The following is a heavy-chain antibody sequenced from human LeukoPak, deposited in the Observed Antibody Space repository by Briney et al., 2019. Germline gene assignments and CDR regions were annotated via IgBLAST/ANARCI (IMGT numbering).Heavy chain of an antibody. CDR2: ISSTGIYI. D-gene: IGHD5-12*01. Sequence: PGGSLRLSCAASGFXFSSYSMNWVRQAPGKGLKWVSSISSTGIYIYYADSVKGRFTVSRDNAKNSLYLQMDSLRAEDTAVYYCARANPYSGYDWVSFDYWGQGTLVTVSS. J-gene: IGHJ4*02. CDR3: ARANPYSGYDWVSFDY. V-gene: IGHV3-21*01. CDR1: GFXFSSYS.